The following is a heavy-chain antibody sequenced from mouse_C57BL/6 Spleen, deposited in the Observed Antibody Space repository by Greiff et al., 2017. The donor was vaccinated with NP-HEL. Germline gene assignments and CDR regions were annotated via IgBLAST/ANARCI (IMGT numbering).Heavy chain of an antibody. CDR1: GYTFTSYW. CDR2: IDPSDSET. V-gene: IGHV1-52*01. J-gene: IGHJ2*01. D-gene: IGHD2-3*01. CDR3: ARMGGYYGFY. Sequence: QVQLKQPGAELVRPGSSVKLSCKASGYTFTSYWMHWVKQRPIQGLEWIGNIDPSDSETHYNQKFKDKATLTVDKSSSTAYMQLSSLTSEDSAVYYCARMGGYYGFYWGQGTTLTVSS.